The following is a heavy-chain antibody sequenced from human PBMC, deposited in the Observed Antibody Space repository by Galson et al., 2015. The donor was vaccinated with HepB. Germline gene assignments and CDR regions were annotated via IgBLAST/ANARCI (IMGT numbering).Heavy chain of an antibody. Sequence: LRLSCAASGFAFISHSMNWVRQAPGKGLEWVSYISSGGTRYYADSVKGRFTISRDNGKKSMYLHMNSLRAEDTAVYFCARNPASYDYYNMDVWGQGTTVTVSS. V-gene: IGHV3-48*01. CDR3: ARNPASYDYYNMDV. D-gene: IGHD6-25*01. CDR2: ISSGGTR. J-gene: IGHJ6*02. CDR1: GFAFISHS.